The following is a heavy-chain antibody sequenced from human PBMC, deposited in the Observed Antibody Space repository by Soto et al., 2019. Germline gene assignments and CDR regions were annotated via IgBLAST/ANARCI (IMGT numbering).Heavy chain of an antibody. Sequence: PXGSLRLACAASGLTFSSYAMSWVRQAPGKGLEWVSAIGASGAGTYYAEYVKGRFTISRDNSKNTLYLQMNSLRAEDTAVYYCALRKTGSYFDYWGQGPLVTVSS. D-gene: IGHD1-26*01. J-gene: IGHJ4*02. CDR1: GLTFSSYA. CDR2: IGASGAGT. CDR3: ALRKTGSYFDY. V-gene: IGHV3-23*01.